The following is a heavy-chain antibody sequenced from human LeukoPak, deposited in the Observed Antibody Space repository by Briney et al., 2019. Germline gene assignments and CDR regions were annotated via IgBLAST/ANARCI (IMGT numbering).Heavy chain of an antibody. V-gene: IGHV3-48*01. D-gene: IGHD2-2*01. J-gene: IGHJ5*02. Sequence: EGSLRLSCAASGFTFSSYSMNWVRQAPGKGLEWASYIDSSSSTIYYADSVKGRFTISRDNAKNSLYLQMNSLRAEDTAVYYCARAGGPPTAMGFDPWGQGSLVSVST. CDR1: GFTFSSYS. CDR2: IDSSSSTI. CDR3: ARAGGPPTAMGFDP.